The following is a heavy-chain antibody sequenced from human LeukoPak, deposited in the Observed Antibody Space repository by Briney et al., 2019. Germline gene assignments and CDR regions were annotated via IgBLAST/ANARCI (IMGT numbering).Heavy chain of an antibody. CDR3: AKHTSITYAHFDY. V-gene: IGHV4-61*02. CDR2: IYSSGST. D-gene: IGHD2-2*01. J-gene: IGHJ4*02. Sequence: PSQTLSLTCTVSGGSINIATYSWTWIRQPAGRGLEWIGRIYSSGSTNYNPSLKSRVAISMDTSKNQFSLELTSVTAADTAVYYCAKHTSITYAHFDYWGQGTLVTVSS. CDR1: GGSINIATYS.